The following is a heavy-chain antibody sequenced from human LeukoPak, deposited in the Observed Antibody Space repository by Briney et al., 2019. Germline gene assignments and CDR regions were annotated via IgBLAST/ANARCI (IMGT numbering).Heavy chain of an antibody. J-gene: IGHJ4*02. CDR1: GGSISSGSYY. V-gene: IGHV4-61*02. CDR2: IYTSGST. Sequence: SETLSLTCTVSGGSISSGSYYWSWIRQPAGKGLEWIGRIYTSGSTNYNPSLKSRVTISVDTSKNQFSLKLSSVTAADTAVYYCARTPIYYFDNSGYYNWGQGTLVTVSS. CDR3: ARTPIYYFDNSGYYN. D-gene: IGHD3-22*01.